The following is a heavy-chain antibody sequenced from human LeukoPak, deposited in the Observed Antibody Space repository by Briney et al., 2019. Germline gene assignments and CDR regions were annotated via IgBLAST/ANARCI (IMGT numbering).Heavy chain of an antibody. J-gene: IGHJ4*02. D-gene: IGHD4-11*01. CDR3: ARTRVDTTTFDYFDY. Sequence: GGSLRLSCAASGFTFSSYDMSWVRQAPGKGLEWVSAIRGSGDSTYYADSVKGRFTISRDSSKNTLYLQMNSLRAEDTAVYYCARTRVDTTTFDYFDYWGQGTLVTVSS. V-gene: IGHV3-23*01. CDR1: GFTFSSYD. CDR2: IRGSGDST.